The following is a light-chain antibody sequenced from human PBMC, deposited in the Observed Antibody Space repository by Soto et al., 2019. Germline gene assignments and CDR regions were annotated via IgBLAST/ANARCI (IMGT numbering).Light chain of an antibody. CDR1: SSDVGGYNY. CDR2: DVS. V-gene: IGLV2-14*01. CDR3: SSYTSSSTLVV. Sequence: QSALTQPASVSGSPGQSITISCTGTSSDVGGYNYVSWDQQHPGKAPKLIICDVSSRPSGVSNRFSGSKSGNTASLTISGLQAEDEADYYCSSYTSSSTLVVFGGGTKLTVL. J-gene: IGLJ2*01.